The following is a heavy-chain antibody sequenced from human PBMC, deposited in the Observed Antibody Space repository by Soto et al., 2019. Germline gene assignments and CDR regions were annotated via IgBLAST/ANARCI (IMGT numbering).Heavy chain of an antibody. CDR1: VYTFTNHW. CDR3: VRHGPGDVELPTSRGSLPYYYAMDV. V-gene: IGHV5-51*01. Sequence: GESLKISCKGFVYTFTNHWIGWVRQMPGKGLEWMGIIYPGDSDTRYSPSFQGQVTISADKSISTAYLQWSNLKASDTAVYYCVRHGPGDVELPTSRGSLPYYYAMDVWGQGTTVTVSS. CDR2: IYPGDSDT. J-gene: IGHJ6*02. D-gene: IGHD3-10*01.